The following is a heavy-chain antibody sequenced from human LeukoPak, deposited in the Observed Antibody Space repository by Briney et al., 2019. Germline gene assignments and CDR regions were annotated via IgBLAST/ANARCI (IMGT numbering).Heavy chain of an antibody. J-gene: IGHJ4*02. CDR3: AGEPATTTVTYPFFDY. V-gene: IGHV1-46*01. D-gene: IGHD4-17*01. Sequence: ASVKVSCKASEYTFTSYYMHWVRQAPGQGLEWMGIINPSGGSTTYAQKFQGRVTMTRDTSTSTVYMELSSLRSEDTAVYYCAGEPATTTVTYPFFDYWGQGTLVTVSS. CDR2: INPSGGST. CDR1: EYTFTSYY.